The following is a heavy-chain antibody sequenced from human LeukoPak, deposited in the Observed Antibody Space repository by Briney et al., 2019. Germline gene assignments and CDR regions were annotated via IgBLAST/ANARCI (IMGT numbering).Heavy chain of an antibody. CDR2: IYYIGST. Sequence: SETLSLTCTVSGDSTSSYYWSWIRQPPGKGLEWIGYIYYIGSTNYNPSLKSRVTISVDTSKNQFSLKLSSVTAADTAVYYCARDYAFDIWGQGTMVTVSS. CDR3: ARDYAFDI. CDR1: GDSTSSYY. V-gene: IGHV4-59*01. J-gene: IGHJ3*02.